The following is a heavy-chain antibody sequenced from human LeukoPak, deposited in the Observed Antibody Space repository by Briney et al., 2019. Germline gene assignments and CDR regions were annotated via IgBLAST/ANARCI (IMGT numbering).Heavy chain of an antibody. Sequence: GGSLRLSCAASGFTFVNYGMHWVRQAPGKGLEWVAFIRYDGNAEYYVDSVEGRFTVSRDNSKNTLYLQMNSLRAEDTAVYYCAKGGIDFDWFVFDYWGQGTLVTVSS. J-gene: IGHJ4*02. D-gene: IGHD3-9*01. V-gene: IGHV3-30*02. CDR3: AKGGIDFDWFVFDY. CDR1: GFTFVNYG. CDR2: IRYDGNAE.